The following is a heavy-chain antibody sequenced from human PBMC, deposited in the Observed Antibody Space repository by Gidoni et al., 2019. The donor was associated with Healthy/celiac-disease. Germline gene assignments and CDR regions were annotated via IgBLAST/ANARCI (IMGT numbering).Heavy chain of an antibody. CDR1: GGSISSSSYC. D-gene: IGHD6-13*01. V-gene: IGHV4-39*01. CDR3: ARLSIVAAAGSSDQH. CDR2: IYYSGST. Sequence: QLQLQESGPGLVKPSETLSRTGTGSGGSISSSSYCWGWIRQPPGKGLEWIGSIYYSGSTYYNPSLKSRVTISVDTSKNQFSLKLSSVTAADTAVYYCARLSIVAAAGSSDQHWGQGTLVTVSS. J-gene: IGHJ1*01.